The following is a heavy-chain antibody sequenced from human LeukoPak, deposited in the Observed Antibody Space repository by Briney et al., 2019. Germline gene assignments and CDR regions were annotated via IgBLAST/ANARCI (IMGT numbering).Heavy chain of an antibody. CDR1: GGSISSYY. J-gene: IGHJ5*02. V-gene: IGHV4-59*01. D-gene: IGHD3-10*01. Sequence: SETLSLTCTVSGGSISSYYWSWIRQPPGKGLEWIGYIYYSGSTNYNPSLKSRVTISVDTSKNQFSLKLSSVTAADTAVYYCARAYGRGVNSWFDPWGQGTLVTVSS. CDR2: IYYSGST. CDR3: ARAYGRGVNSWFDP.